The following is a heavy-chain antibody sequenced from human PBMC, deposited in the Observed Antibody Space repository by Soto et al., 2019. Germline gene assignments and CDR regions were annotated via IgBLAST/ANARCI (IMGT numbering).Heavy chain of an antibody. CDR1: GGTFSSYT. D-gene: IGHD4-17*01. CDR2: IIPILGIA. Sequence: QVQLVQSGAEVKKPGSSVKVSCKASGGTFSSYTISWVRQAPGQGLEWMGRIIPILGIANYAQKFKGRVTITADKSTSTAYMELSSLRSEDTAVYYCARDQPGSGATVTTTGVAFDIWGQGTMVTVSS. V-gene: IGHV1-69*08. CDR3: ARDQPGSGATVTTTGVAFDI. J-gene: IGHJ3*02.